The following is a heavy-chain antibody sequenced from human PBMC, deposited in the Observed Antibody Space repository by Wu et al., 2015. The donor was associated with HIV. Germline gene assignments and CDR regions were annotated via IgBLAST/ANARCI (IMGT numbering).Heavy chain of an antibody. CDR1: GGNFRSYA. V-gene: IGHV1-69*05. Sequence: QVQLVQSGAEVKKPGSSVRVSCESSGGNFRSYAMTWVRQAPGQGLEWMGGIVPIFGTAHSAQRFRDRVTVTTDDSMATAYMELNSLTSEDTAVYYCARGFSSTWYDFFDSWGQGTLVTVSS. CDR2: IVPIFGTA. CDR3: ARGFSSTWYDFFDS. D-gene: IGHD6-13*01. J-gene: IGHJ4*02.